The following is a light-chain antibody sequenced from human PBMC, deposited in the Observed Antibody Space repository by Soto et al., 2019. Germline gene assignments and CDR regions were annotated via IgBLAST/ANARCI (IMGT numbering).Light chain of an antibody. Sequence: QSVLTQPRSVSGSPGHSFTISCTGTSSDVGGYNYVSWYQQHPGKAPKLMIYDVSKRPSGVPDRSSGSKSGNTASLTISGLQAEDEADYYCCSYEGSYTFVVFGTGTKVTVL. CDR1: SSDVGGYNY. CDR2: DVS. J-gene: IGLJ1*01. V-gene: IGLV2-11*01. CDR3: CSYEGSYTFVV.